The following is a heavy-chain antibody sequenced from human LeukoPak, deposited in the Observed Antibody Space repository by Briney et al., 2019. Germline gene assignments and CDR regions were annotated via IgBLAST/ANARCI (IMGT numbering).Heavy chain of an antibody. CDR3: GGSAAHYYYMDV. D-gene: IGHD2-2*01. J-gene: IGHJ6*03. Sequence: GGSLRLSCAASGFTFSSYAMSWVRQAPGKGLEWVSAISGSGGSTYYADSVKGRFTISRDNSKNTLHLQMNSLRAEDTAVYYCGGSAAHYYYMDVWGKGTTVTVSS. CDR2: ISGSGGST. V-gene: IGHV3-23*01. CDR1: GFTFSSYA.